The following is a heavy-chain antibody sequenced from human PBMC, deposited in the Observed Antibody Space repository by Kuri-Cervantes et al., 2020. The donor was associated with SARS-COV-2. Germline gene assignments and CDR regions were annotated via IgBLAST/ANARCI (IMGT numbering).Heavy chain of an antibody. V-gene: IGHV4-61*01. CDR1: GGSVSDRNSY. CDR3: ARSPYDFWSGSWG. D-gene: IGHD3-3*01. CDR2: IYHTGSP. Sequence: GSLRLSCTVSGGSVSDRNSYWTWIRRSPGKGLEWIGYIYHTGSPTYSPSLKSRVTISLDKPKNQFSLRLTSVTAADTAVYYCARSPYDFWSGSWGWGQGTLVTVSS. J-gene: IGHJ4*02.